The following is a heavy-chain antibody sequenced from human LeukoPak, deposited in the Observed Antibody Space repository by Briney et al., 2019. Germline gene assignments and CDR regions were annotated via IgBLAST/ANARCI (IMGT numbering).Heavy chain of an antibody. CDR2: IYHSGST. V-gene: IGHV4-30-2*01. J-gene: IGHJ5*02. Sequence: SETLSLTCTVSGGSISSGGYYWSWIRQPPGKGLEWIGYIYHSGSTYYNPSLKSRVTISVDRSKNQFSLKLSSVTAADTAVYYCARNPHASNWFDPWGQGTLVTVSS. CDR1: GGSISSGGYY. CDR3: ARNPHASNWFDP.